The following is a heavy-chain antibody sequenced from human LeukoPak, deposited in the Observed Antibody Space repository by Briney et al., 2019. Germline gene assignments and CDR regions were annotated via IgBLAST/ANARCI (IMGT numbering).Heavy chain of an antibody. CDR3: ARSMAVVPAAPSYYYYGMDV. D-gene: IGHD2-2*01. CDR2: IWYDGSNK. V-gene: IGHV3-33*01. CDR1: GFIFSSYG. Sequence: GGSLRLFCAASGFIFSSYGMHWVRQAPGKGLEWVAVIWYDGSNKYYADSVKGRFTISRDNSKNTLYLQMNSLRAEDTAVYYCARSMAVVPAAPSYYYYGMDVWGQGTTVTVSS. J-gene: IGHJ6*02.